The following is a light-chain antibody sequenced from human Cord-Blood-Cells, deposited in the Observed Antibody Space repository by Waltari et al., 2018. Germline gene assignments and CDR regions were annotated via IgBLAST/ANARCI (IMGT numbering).Light chain of an antibody. CDR1: QSICSY. CDR3: QQSYSTPWT. J-gene: IGKJ1*01. V-gene: IGKV1-39*01. Sequence: DIQMTQSPSSLSASVGDRVXXTCRASQSICSYLNWYQQKPGKAPKLLIYAASSLQSGVPSRFSGSGSGTDFTLTISSLQPEDFATYYCQQSYSTPWTFGQGTKVEIK. CDR2: AAS.